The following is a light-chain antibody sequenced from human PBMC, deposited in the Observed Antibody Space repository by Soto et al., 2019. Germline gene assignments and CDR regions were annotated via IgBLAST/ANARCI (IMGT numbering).Light chain of an antibody. CDR3: HQYNYWRPRT. CDR1: QSVNSN. J-gene: IGKJ4*01. Sequence: EIVMTQSPATLSVSPGERATLSCRASQSVNSNLAWYRQKPGQAPRLLISDASTRATGVPARFSGSGSGTEYSLTTSSLLSADSGVYYCHQYNYWRPRTFGGGTKVEIK. CDR2: DAS. V-gene: IGKV3-15*01.